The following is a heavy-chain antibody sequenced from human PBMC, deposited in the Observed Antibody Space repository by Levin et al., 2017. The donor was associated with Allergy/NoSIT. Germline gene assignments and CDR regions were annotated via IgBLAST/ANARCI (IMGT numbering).Heavy chain of an antibody. V-gene: IGHV4-59*01. CDR2: VFHSGYT. J-gene: IGHJ4*02. D-gene: IGHD6-13*01. CDR3: AKARAAAGNFDS. Sequence: SSETLSLTCTVSGGSINNYYWNWIRQSPVRGLEWIGYVFHSGYTKFNPSLKSRVTMSIDTSKNQFSLKLSSVTTADTAIYYCAKARAAAGNFDSWGQGTLVTVSS. CDR1: GGSINNYY.